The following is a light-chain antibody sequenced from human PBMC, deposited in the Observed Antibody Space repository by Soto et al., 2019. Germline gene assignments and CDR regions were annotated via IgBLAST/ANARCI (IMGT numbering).Light chain of an antibody. Sequence: QSVLTQPASVSGSPGQSITISCTGTNSDLGSYNLVSWFQQHPGKVPKVMIYDVRIRPSEVSNRFSGSKSGDTASLTISGLQAEDEAVYYCASKTTSSTVLFGGGTKLTVL. CDR3: ASKTTSSTVL. J-gene: IGLJ2*01. V-gene: IGLV2-14*02. CDR1: NSDLGSYNL. CDR2: DVR.